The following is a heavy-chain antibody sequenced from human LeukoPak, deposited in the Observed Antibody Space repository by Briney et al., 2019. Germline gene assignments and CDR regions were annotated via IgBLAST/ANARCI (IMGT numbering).Heavy chain of an antibody. CDR3: AKDRPNWAPLDY. Sequence: GGSLRLSCAASGFTFSGYAMHWVRQAPGKGLEWVAVISYDGSNKYYADSVKGRFTISRDNSKNTLYLQMNSLRAEDTAVYYCAKDRPNWAPLDYWGQGTLVTVSS. J-gene: IGHJ4*02. CDR1: GFTFSGYA. V-gene: IGHV3-30*04. CDR2: ISYDGSNK. D-gene: IGHD3-16*01.